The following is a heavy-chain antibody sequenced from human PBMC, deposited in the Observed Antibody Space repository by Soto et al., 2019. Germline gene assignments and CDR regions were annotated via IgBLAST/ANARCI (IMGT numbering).Heavy chain of an antibody. J-gene: IGHJ3*01. CDR2: IDPSGGGT. D-gene: IGHD3-10*01. V-gene: IGHV1-46*01. CDR1: GYTFTSYA. Sequence: ASVKVSCKASGYTFTSYAMHWVRQAPGQGLEWMGIIDPSGGGTSYAQKFQGRVTMTTDTSTRTAYMEMRSLRSDDTAIYYCARGDRGGFDLWGQGTMVTVSS. CDR3: ARGDRGGFDL.